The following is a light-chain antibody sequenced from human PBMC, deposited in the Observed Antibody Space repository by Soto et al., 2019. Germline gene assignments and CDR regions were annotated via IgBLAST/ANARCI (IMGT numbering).Light chain of an antibody. CDR1: QSVGTK. Sequence: IVTPVGPVTVAVSTGESATLSCTACQSVGTKLAWYQHKPGQAPRLLIYGASTRATGIPPRFSGSGSGTEFTLTISSLQPEDFAVYYCQQYNNWPPWTFGQGSKVDIK. CDR2: GAS. CDR3: QQYNNWPPWT. V-gene: IGKV3-15*01. J-gene: IGKJ1*01.